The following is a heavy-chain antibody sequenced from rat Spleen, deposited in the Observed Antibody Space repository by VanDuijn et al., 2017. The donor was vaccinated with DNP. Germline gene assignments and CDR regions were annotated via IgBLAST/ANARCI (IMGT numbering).Heavy chain of an antibody. Sequence: EVQLQESGPGLVKPSQSLSLTCSVTGYSITSNYWAWIRKFPGNKMEWMGYISYSVSTGYNPSLRSRISITRDTSKNQFFLQLNSVTTEDTATYYCARWLPGYKNYFDYWGQGVMVTVSS. V-gene: IGHV3-1*01. CDR3: ARWLPGYKNYFDY. CDR2: ISYSVST. J-gene: IGHJ2*01. CDR1: GYSITSNY. D-gene: IGHD1-4*01.